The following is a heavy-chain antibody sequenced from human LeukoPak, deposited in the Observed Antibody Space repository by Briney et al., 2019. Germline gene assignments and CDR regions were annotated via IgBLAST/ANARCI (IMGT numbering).Heavy chain of an antibody. Sequence: SETLSLTCTVSGGSISSYYWSWIRQPPGKGLEWIGRIYNSGSTNYNPSLKSRVTMSVDTSKNQFSLKLSSVTAADTPVYYCARDSSGFVTDYWGQGTLVTVSS. CDR2: IYNSGST. J-gene: IGHJ4*02. CDR3: ARDSSGFVTDY. V-gene: IGHV4-4*07. CDR1: GGSISSYY. D-gene: IGHD3-22*01.